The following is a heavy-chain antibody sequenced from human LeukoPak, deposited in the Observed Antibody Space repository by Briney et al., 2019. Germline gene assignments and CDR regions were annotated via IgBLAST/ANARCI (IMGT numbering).Heavy chain of an antibody. J-gene: IGHJ4*02. CDR2: INSDGSST. CDR3: ARGRIAAAPDY. D-gene: IGHD6-13*01. V-gene: IGHV3-74*01. CDR1: GFTFSSYW. Sequence: GGSLRLSCAASGFTFSSYWMHWVRQAPGKGRVWVSRINSDGSSTSYADSVKGRFTISGDNAKNTLYLQMNSLRAEDTAVYYCARGRIAAAPDYWGQGTLVTVSS.